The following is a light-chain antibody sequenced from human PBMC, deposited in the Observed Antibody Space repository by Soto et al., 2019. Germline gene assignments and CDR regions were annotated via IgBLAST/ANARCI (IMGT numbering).Light chain of an antibody. Sequence: DIVMTQSPDSLAVALGERATINCKSSQSVLYSSNNKNYLAWYQQKPGQPPKLLIYWASTRESGVPYRFSGSGSGTDFTLTISSLQAEDVAVYYCQQYYSTLRTFGGGTKVEIK. J-gene: IGKJ4*01. V-gene: IGKV4-1*01. CDR2: WAS. CDR3: QQYYSTLRT. CDR1: QSVLYSSNNKNY.